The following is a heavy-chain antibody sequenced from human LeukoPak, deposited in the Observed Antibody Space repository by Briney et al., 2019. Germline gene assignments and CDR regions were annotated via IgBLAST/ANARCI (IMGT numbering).Heavy chain of an antibody. D-gene: IGHD3-16*02. V-gene: IGHV1-18*01. Sequence: ASVKVSCKSSGYTFTNYGISWVRQAPGQGLEWMGWMSTYNGNTNYAQKFQGRVTMTTETSTSTAYMELRSLRADDSAVYFCARDKEWGNYRYFDYWGQGTLVTVSS. CDR1: GYTFTNYG. J-gene: IGHJ4*02. CDR2: MSTYNGNT. CDR3: ARDKEWGNYRYFDY.